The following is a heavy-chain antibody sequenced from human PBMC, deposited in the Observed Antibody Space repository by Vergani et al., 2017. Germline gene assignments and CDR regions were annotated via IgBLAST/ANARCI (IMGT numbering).Heavy chain of an antibody. V-gene: IGHV3-21*01. CDR3: ARDLFYYDSSGYYSGFFDY. J-gene: IGHJ4*02. Sequence: EVQLVESGGGLVKPGGSLRLSCAASGFTFSSYSMNWVRQAPGKGLEWVSSISSSSGYIYYADSVKGRFTISRDNAKNSLYLQMNSLRAEDTAVYYCARDLFYYDSSGYYSGFFDYWGQGTLVTVSS. D-gene: IGHD3-22*01. CDR1: GFTFSSYS. CDR2: ISSSSGYI.